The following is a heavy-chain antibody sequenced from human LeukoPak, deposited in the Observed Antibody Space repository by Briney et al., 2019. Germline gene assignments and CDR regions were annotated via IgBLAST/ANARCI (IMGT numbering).Heavy chain of an antibody. D-gene: IGHD2-15*01. J-gene: IGHJ4*02. CDR3: VKEGLVSAYCSGGSCRLYLFDC. V-gene: IGHV3-23*01. CDR2: ISGSGGST. Sequence: GGSLRLSCAASGFTFSSYAMNWVRQAPGKGLEWVSGISGSGGSTYYADSVKGRFTIPRDTSKNTLYLHMNSLRDEDRAVYYCVKEGLVSAYCSGGSCRLYLFDCRVQGTLVTVSS. CDR1: GFTFSSYA.